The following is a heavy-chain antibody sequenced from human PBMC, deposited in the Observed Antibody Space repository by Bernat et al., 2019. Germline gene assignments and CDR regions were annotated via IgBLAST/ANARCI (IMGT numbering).Heavy chain of an antibody. CDR1: GFTFSDYS. D-gene: IGHD6-25*01. CDR2: VSYDGRNK. CDR3: VRDGAALYYYHGMDV. Sequence: VQLVESGGGVVQPARSLRLSCVASGFTFSDYSLHWVRQAPGKGLEWVAVVSYDGRNKYYADSVQARFIISRDDSENTLYLQMDSLKSEDTAVYYCVRDGAALYYYHGMDVWGRGTTVTVSS. V-gene: IGHV3-30*04. J-gene: IGHJ6*02.